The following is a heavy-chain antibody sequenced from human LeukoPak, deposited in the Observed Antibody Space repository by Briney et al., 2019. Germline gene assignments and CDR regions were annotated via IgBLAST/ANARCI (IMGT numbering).Heavy chain of an antibody. J-gene: IGHJ4*02. CDR2: VSWDGGAT. V-gene: IGHV3-43D*03. Sequence: GGSLRLSCAASGFTFDDYPMHWVRQAPGKGLEWVSLVSWDGGATFYADSVKGRFTISRDNSKNTLYLQMNSLRAEDTAVYYCAKDPKLLWFGESYYFDYWGQGTLVTVSS. CDR1: GFTFDDYP. D-gene: IGHD3-10*01. CDR3: AKDPKLLWFGESYYFDY.